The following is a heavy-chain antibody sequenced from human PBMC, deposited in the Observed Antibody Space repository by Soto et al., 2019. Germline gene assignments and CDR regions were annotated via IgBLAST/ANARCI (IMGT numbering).Heavy chain of an antibody. D-gene: IGHD6-19*01. V-gene: IGHV3-20*04. J-gene: IGHJ4*02. CDR1: GFPFDDYG. CDR2: INWNGGST. CDR3: ARLYSSGWYGPGRY. Sequence: GGSLRLSCASSGFPFDDYGMSWVRQAPGKGLEWVSGINWNGGSTGYADSVKGRFTISRDNAKNSLYLQMNSLRAEDTALYYCARLYSSGWYGPGRYWGQGTLVTVSS.